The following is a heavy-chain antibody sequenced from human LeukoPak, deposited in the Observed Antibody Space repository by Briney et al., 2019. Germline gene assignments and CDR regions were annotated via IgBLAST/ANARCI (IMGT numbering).Heavy chain of an antibody. V-gene: IGHV3-15*01. CDR1: GFTFSNYA. CDR2: IQRKIDGGTT. Sequence: GGSLRLSCAASGFTFSNYAMSWVRQAPGKGLEWVGRIQRKIDGGTTDYAAPVKGRFTISRDDSKNTVHLQMNSLKTEDTAVYYCTPAGGNNFDYWGQGTLVTVSS. CDR3: TPAGGNNFDY. D-gene: IGHD1-14*01. J-gene: IGHJ4*02.